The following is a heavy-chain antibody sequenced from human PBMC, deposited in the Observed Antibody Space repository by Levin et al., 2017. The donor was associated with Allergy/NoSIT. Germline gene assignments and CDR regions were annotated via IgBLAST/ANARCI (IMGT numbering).Heavy chain of an antibody. CDR2: IYTSGST. D-gene: IGHD1-26*01. CDR1: GGSISSYY. Sequence: SETLSLTCTVSGGSISSYYWSWIRQPAGKGLEWIGRIYTSGSTNYNPSLKSRVTMSVDTSKNQFSLKLSSVTAADTAVYYCARAGIVGATRRFDPWGQGTLVTVSS. CDR3: ARAGIVGATRRFDP. V-gene: IGHV4-4*07. J-gene: IGHJ5*02.